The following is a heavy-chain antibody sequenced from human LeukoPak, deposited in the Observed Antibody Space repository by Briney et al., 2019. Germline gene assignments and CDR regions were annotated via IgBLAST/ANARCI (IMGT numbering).Heavy chain of an antibody. CDR2: IRTKAKSYAT. Sequence: PGGSLRLSCAASGLTFSVSAMHWVRQTSGQGLEWLGRIRTKAKSYATAYAASVKGRFTISRLDSKNTAYLQMNSLETEDTALYYCATTYYYDRSSSYPWYFAYWGRGTLVTVSS. J-gene: IGHJ4*02. CDR3: ATTYYYDRSSSYPWYFAY. V-gene: IGHV3-73*01. D-gene: IGHD3-22*01. CDR1: GLTFSVSA.